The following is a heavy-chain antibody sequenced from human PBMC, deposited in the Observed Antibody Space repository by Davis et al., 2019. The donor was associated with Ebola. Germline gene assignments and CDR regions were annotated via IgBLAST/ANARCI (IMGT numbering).Heavy chain of an antibody. CDR2: IYPGDSDT. CDR1: GYSFTSFW. Sequence: PGGSLRPSCKGSGYSFTSFWIGWVRQMPGKGLEWMGIIYPGDSDTRYSPSFQGQVTISADKSISTAYLQWSSLKASDTAMYYCARDVVGTNAFDIWGQGTMVTVSS. CDR3: ARDVVGTNAFDI. J-gene: IGHJ3*02. V-gene: IGHV5-51*01. D-gene: IGHD2-21*01.